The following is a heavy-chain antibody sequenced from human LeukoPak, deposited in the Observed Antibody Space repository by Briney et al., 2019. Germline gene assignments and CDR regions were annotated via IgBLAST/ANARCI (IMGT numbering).Heavy chain of an antibody. J-gene: IGHJ4*02. Sequence: SETLSLTCTVSGDSMNSGSYFWNWIRQPAGKGLEFIGHIYSSGSTHYNPSLKSRVTISVDTSKNQISLKLSSVTAADTAVYYCARVAGPYYYDSSGPFDYWGQGSLVTVSS. V-gene: IGHV4-61*09. CDR2: IYSSGST. CDR1: GDSMNSGSYF. D-gene: IGHD3-22*01. CDR3: ARVAGPYYYDSSGPFDY.